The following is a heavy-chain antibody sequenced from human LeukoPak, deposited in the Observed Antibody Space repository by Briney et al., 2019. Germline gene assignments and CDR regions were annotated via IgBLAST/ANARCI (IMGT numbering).Heavy chain of an antibody. CDR3: TKVRSGSSSWALRVFDY. J-gene: IGHJ4*02. CDR2: ISPAGSTT. V-gene: IGHV3-23*01. Sequence: GGSLRLSCAVSGFTFSSEAMGWVRQLPGGGLEWVSTISPAGSTTYYAESMKGRFTISRDNSKSTLYLQMNSLRVEDTAVYYCTKVRSGSSSWALRVFDYWGQGALVTVSS. D-gene: IGHD6-13*01. CDR1: GFTFSSEA.